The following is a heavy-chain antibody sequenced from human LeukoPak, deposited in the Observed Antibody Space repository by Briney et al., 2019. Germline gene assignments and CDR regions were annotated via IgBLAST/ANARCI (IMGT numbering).Heavy chain of an antibody. V-gene: IGHV3-23*01. J-gene: IGHJ4*02. Sequence: GGSLRLSCAASGFTFSSYAMSWVRQAPGKGLEWVSAISGSGGSTYYADSVKGRFTISRGNSKNTLYLQMNSLRAEDTAVYYCAKEGGSLWFGELLYQFDYWGQGTLVTVSS. D-gene: IGHD3-10*01. CDR2: ISGSGGST. CDR1: GFTFSSYA. CDR3: AKEGGSLWFGELLYQFDY.